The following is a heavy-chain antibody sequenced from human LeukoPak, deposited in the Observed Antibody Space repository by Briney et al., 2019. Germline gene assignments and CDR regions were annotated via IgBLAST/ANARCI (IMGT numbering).Heavy chain of an antibody. CDR3: ARGQIAARPVY. CDR2: IYHSGST. D-gene: IGHD6-6*01. V-gene: IGHV4-4*02. J-gene: IGHJ4*02. Sequence: SETLSLTCAVSGGSGGSISSSNFWSWVRQPPGKGLEWIGEIYHSGSTNYNPSLKSRVTISVDKFKNQFSLKLNSVTAADTAVYYCARGQIAARPVYWGQGTLVTVSS. CDR1: GGSGGSISSSNF.